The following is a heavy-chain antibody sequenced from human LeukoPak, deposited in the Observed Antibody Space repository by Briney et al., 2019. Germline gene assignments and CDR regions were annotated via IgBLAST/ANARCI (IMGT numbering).Heavy chain of an antibody. J-gene: IGHJ5*02. Sequence: PSETLSLTCTVSGGSISSSSYYWGWIRQPPGKGLEWIGSIYYSGSTYYNPSLKSRVTISVDTSKNQFSLKLSSVTAADTAVYYCARGSSWYGNWFDPWGQGTLVTVSS. CDR3: ARGSSWYGNWFDP. V-gene: IGHV4-39*01. D-gene: IGHD6-13*01. CDR1: GGSISSSSYY. CDR2: IYYSGST.